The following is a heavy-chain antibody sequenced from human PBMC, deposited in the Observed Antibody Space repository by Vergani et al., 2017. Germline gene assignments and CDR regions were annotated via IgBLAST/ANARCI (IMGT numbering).Heavy chain of an antibody. CDR1: GFTFTPSG. CDR3: ARDLRLIYKRLEK. Sequence: PPGRSLRLSFSSSGFTFTPSGLPCFRQAPCKGLAWVAVTFYYVNNTPYADSLNGLFTISRDNSKITMYLKMNSLREEDKGVYYCARDLRLIYKRLEKWGQGNLVTV. D-gene: IGHD3-10*01. CDR2: TFYYVNNT. V-gene: IGHV3-30*03. J-gene: IGHJ4*02.